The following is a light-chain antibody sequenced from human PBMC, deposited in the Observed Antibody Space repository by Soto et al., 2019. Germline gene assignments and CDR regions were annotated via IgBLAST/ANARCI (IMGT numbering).Light chain of an antibody. Sequence: QSALTQPASVSGYLGQSITISCSGASSDVGGYNYVSWYQQHPGTAPKLIMFEVTNRPSGVSYRFSGSKSGNTASLTISGLQAEDEADYYCSSFTTTHTLLFGGGTKVTVL. J-gene: IGLJ2*01. V-gene: IGLV2-14*01. CDR1: SSDVGGYNY. CDR3: SSFTTTHTLL. CDR2: EVT.